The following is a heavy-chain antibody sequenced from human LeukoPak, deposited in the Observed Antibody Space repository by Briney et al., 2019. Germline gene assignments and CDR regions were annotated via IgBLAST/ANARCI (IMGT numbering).Heavy chain of an antibody. Sequence: PGGSLRLSCTASGFTFGDYAMSWVRQAPGKGLEWVGFIRSKAYGGTTEYAASVKGRFTISRDDSKRIAYLQMNSLKTEDTAVYYCTREVVVVPAAIIFDYWGQGTLVTVSS. J-gene: IGHJ4*02. D-gene: IGHD2-2*01. CDR2: IRSKAYGGTT. CDR1: GFTFGDYA. CDR3: TREVVVVPAAIIFDY. V-gene: IGHV3-49*04.